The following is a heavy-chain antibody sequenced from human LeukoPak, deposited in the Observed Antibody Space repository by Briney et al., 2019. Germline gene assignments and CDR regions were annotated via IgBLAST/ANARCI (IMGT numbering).Heavy chain of an antibody. J-gene: IGHJ4*02. D-gene: IGHD5-18*01. CDR3: ARAVVDTAGFDY. CDR1: GGTFSSYA. Sequence: EASVKVTCKASGGTFSSYAISWVRQAPGQGLEWMGGIIPIFGTANYAQKFQGRVTITADKSTSKAYMELSSLRSEDTAMYYCARAVVDTAGFDYWGQGTLVTVSS. V-gene: IGHV1-69*06. CDR2: IIPIFGTA.